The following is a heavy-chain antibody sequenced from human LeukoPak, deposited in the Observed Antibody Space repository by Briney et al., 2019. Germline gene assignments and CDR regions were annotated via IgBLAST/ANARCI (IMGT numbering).Heavy chain of an antibody. CDR2: INSDGSST. D-gene: IGHD2-2*01. V-gene: IGHV3-74*01. CDR1: GFTFSSYW. CDR3: ARDHLRGVVVVPAAIAGFDY. J-gene: IGHJ4*02. Sequence: GGSLRLSCAASGFTFSSYWMHWVRQAPGKGLVWVSRINSDGSSTSYADSVKGRFTISRDNAKNTLYLQMNSLRAEDTAVYYCARDHLRGVVVVPAAIAGFDYWGQGTLVTVSS.